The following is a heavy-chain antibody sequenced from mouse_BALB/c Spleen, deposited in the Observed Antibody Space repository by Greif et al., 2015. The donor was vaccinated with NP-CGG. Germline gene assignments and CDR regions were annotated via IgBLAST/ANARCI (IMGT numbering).Heavy chain of an antibody. J-gene: IGHJ2*01. CDR2: IHPSGGNT. D-gene: IGHD2-4*01. CDR3: SKSGDYDNSFDY. V-gene: IGHV1S130*01. Sequence: VQLQQSGSVLVRPGASVKLSCKASGYTFTSSWMHWAKQRPGQGLEWIGEIHPSGGNTNYNEMFKGKATLTVDTSSSTAYVDLSCLTSEDSAVYYCSKSGDYDNSFDYWGQGTTLTVSS. CDR1: GYTFTSSW.